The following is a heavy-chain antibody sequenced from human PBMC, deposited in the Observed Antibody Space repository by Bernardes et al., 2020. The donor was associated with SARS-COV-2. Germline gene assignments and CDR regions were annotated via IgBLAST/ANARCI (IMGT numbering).Heavy chain of an antibody. Sequence: SETLSLTCAVYGASFTGYSWCWIRQFPGKGLEWLGEIDQSGNANYNPSLQNRVTISMDTSKIQFSLRLDSVTATDTAVYYCARGRLRLQKWGQGTLVTVSS. CDR3: ARGRLRLQK. CDR2: IDQSGNA. J-gene: IGHJ4*02. V-gene: IGHV4-34*01. CDR1: GASFTGYS. D-gene: IGHD2-21*01.